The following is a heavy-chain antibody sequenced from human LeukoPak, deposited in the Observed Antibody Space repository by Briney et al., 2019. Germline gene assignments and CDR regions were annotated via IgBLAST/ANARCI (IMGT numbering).Heavy chain of an antibody. V-gene: IGHV3-21*01. CDR3: ARVIARGWYYFDY. J-gene: IGHJ4*02. D-gene: IGHD6-19*01. CDR2: ISSSSSYI. CDR1: GFTFSSYS. Sequence: RGSLRLSCAASGFTFSSYSMNWVRQAPGKGLEWVSSISSSSSYIYYADSVKGRFTISRDNAKNSLYLQMNSLRAEDTAVYYCARVIARGWYYFDYWGQGTLVTVSS.